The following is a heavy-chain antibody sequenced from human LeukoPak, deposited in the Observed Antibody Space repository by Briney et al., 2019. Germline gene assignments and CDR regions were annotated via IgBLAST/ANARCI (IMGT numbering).Heavy chain of an antibody. CDR3: AKGGSNNWSFDN. CDR2: IETDP. V-gene: IGHV3-23*03. J-gene: IGHJ4*02. Sequence: PGGSLRLSCAASGFTFSDYAMSWVRETPGTGLEWVSGIETDPYYADSVKGRFTISRDNSKSTLYLQMNSLRPEDTAVYYCAKGGSNNWSFDNWGQGTLVTVSS. CDR1: GFTFSDYA. D-gene: IGHD1-1*01.